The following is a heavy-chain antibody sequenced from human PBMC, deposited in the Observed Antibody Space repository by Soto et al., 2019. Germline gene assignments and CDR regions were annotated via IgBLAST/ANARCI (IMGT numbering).Heavy chain of an antibody. V-gene: IGHV3-30*18. Sequence: QVQLVESGGGVVQPGRSLRLSCAASGFTFSSYGMHWVRQAPGKGLEWVAVISYDGSNKYYADSVKGRFTISRDNSKNTLYLQMNGLRAEDTAVYYCAKDVKTIFGVGRNYYYGMDVWGQGTTVTVSS. D-gene: IGHD3-3*01. J-gene: IGHJ6*02. CDR3: AKDVKTIFGVGRNYYYGMDV. CDR2: ISYDGSNK. CDR1: GFTFSSYG.